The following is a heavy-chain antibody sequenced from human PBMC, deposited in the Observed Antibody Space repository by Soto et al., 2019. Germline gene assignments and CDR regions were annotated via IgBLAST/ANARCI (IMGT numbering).Heavy chain of an antibody. CDR2: ISGSGGST. CDR1: GFTFSSYA. Sequence: GGSLRLSCAASGFTFSSYAMSWVRQAPGKGLEWVSAISGSGGSTYYADSVKGRFNISRDNSKNTMYLQMNSLRAEDTAVYYCAKVPFAMGELSSYYFDYWGQGTLVTVSS. CDR3: AKVPFAMGELSSYYFDY. J-gene: IGHJ4*02. D-gene: IGHD3-16*02. V-gene: IGHV3-23*01.